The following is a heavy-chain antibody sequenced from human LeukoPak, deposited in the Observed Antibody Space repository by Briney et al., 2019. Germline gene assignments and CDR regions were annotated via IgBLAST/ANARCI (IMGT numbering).Heavy chain of an antibody. V-gene: IGHV4-31*03. Sequence: EPSETLSLTCTVSGDSISSGGYYWSWIRQDPGKGLEWIGSIYYSGTTYYNPSLKSRVTISVDTSKNQFSLKLSSVTAADTAVYYCAKSTYYYDTFVNAFDFWGQGTVVTVSS. CDR2: IYYSGTT. CDR3: AKSTYYYDTFVNAFDF. CDR1: GDSISSGGYY. D-gene: IGHD3-22*01. J-gene: IGHJ3*01.